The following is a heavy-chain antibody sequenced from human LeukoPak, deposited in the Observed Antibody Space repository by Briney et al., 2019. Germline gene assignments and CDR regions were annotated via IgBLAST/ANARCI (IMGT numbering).Heavy chain of an antibody. V-gene: IGHV1-69*13. Sequence: SVKVSCKASGGTFSSYASSWVRQAPGQGLEWMGGIIPIFGTANYAQKFQGRVTITADESTSTAYMELSSLRSEDTAVYYCAYYYGSGSLDYWGQGTLVTVSS. J-gene: IGHJ4*02. CDR3: AYYYGSGSLDY. D-gene: IGHD3-10*01. CDR2: IIPIFGTA. CDR1: GGTFSSYA.